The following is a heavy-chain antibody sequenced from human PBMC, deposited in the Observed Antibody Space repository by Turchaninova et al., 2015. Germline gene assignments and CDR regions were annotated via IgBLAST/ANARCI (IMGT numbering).Heavy chain of an antibody. V-gene: IGHV3-7*03. Sequence: EVQLVESGGDLVQPGGSLRLSCAASGFTFTDYWMHWVRQAPGKGLEWVANIRQDGSEKYYVDSVKGRFTISRDNARNLLYLKKNNLRAEDTGVYYCARRYFDSWGQGTLVTVSS. CDR3: ARRYFDS. CDR1: GFTFTDYW. J-gene: IGHJ4*02. CDR2: IRQDGSEK.